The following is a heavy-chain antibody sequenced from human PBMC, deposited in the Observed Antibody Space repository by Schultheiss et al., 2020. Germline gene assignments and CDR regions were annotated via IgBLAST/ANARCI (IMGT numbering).Heavy chain of an antibody. J-gene: IGHJ3*02. CDR2: ISYDGSNK. V-gene: IGHV3-30*18. Sequence: SCAASGFTFSSYGMHWVRQAPGKGLEWVAVISYDGSNKYYADSVKGRFTISRDNSKNTLYLQMNSLRAEDTAVYYCAKAYDSSGYYLWGAFDIWGQGTMVTVSS. CDR3: AKAYDSSGYYLWGAFDI. CDR1: GFTFSSYG. D-gene: IGHD3-22*01.